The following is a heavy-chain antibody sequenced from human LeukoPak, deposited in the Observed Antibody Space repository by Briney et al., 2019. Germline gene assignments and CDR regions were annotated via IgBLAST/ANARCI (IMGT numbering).Heavy chain of an antibody. CDR1: GFTFSSYG. Sequence: GGSLRLSCAASGFTFSSYGMHWVRQAPGKGLEWVAVISYDGSNKYYADSVKGRFTISRDNSKNTLYLQMNSLRAEDTAVYYCAKELYNYGDYGAEGLDVGGQGTTVTVS. CDR3: AKELYNYGDYGAEGLDV. CDR2: ISYDGSNK. J-gene: IGHJ6*02. D-gene: IGHD4-17*01. V-gene: IGHV3-30*18.